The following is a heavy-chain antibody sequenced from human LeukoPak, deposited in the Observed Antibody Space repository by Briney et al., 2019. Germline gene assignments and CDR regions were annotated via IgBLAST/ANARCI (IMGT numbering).Heavy chain of an antibody. CDR1: GFTLTELS. J-gene: IGHJ6*03. Sequence: ASVKVSCKISGFTLTELSIHWVRQAPGKGLEWMGCFDREEGETIYARNFQGRITVTEDTSTDTAYMELSSLRSEDTALYCCATDSSSVNYKYYLDVWGKGTTVTVS. D-gene: IGHD5/OR15-5a*01. CDR2: FDREEGET. V-gene: IGHV1-24*01. CDR3: ATDSSSVNYKYYLDV.